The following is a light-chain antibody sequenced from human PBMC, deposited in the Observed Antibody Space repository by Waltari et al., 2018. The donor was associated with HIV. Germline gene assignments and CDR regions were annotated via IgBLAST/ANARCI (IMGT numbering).Light chain of an antibody. CDR3: SSFTSSDTQI. CDR1: IGDLGAYTY. CDR2: NVN. V-gene: IGLV2-14*03. Sequence: QSALTQPASVSGSPGQSISISCIGSIGDLGAYTYVSWYQQHPGKAPRLIIYNVNYRPSGVSHRFSGSKSGNTASLTISGLQAEDEALYHCSSFTSSDTQIFGGGTKVTVL. J-gene: IGLJ2*01.